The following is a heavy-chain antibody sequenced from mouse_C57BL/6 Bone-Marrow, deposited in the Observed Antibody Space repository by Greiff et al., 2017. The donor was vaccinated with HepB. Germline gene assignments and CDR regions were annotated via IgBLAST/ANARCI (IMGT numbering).Heavy chain of an antibody. CDR2: ISDGGSYT. CDR3: VRDLGDGYFDY. Sequence: EVKVEESGGGLVKPGGSLKLSCAASGFTFSSYAMSWVRQTPEKRLEWVATISDGGSYTYYPDNVKGRFTISRDNAKNNLYLQMSHLKSEDTAMYYCVRDLGDGYFDYWGQGTTLTVSS. CDR1: GFTFSSYA. V-gene: IGHV5-4*01. J-gene: IGHJ2*01. D-gene: IGHD2-3*01.